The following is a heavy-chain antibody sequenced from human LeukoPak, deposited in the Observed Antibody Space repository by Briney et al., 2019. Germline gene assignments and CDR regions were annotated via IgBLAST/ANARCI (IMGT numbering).Heavy chain of an antibody. Sequence: GGSLRLSCAASGFTFSSYGMHWVRQAPGKGLEWVADLSYDGSNKYYADSVKGRFTISRDNSKNTLYLQMNSLRAEDTAVYYCAKDRGDGYNYGPPGYFQHWGQGTLVTVSP. CDR2: LSYDGSNK. V-gene: IGHV3-30*18. J-gene: IGHJ1*01. CDR3: AKDRGDGYNYGPPGYFQH. D-gene: IGHD5-24*01. CDR1: GFTFSSYG.